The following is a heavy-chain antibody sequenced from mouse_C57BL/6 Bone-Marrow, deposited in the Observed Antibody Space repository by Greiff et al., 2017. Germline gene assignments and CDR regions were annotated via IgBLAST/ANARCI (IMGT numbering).Heavy chain of an antibody. CDR3: ARHDYDGDYYAIDY. V-gene: IGHV1-50*01. CDR2: IDPSDSYP. J-gene: IGHJ4*01. D-gene: IGHD2-4*01. Sequence: QVHVKQSGAELVKPGASVKLSCKASGYTFTSYWMQWVKQRPGQGLEWIGEIDPSDSYPNYNQQFKGKATLTVDTSSSTAYMQRSILTSEVTAVYYCARHDYDGDYYAIDYWGQGTSVTVSS. CDR1: GYTFTSYW.